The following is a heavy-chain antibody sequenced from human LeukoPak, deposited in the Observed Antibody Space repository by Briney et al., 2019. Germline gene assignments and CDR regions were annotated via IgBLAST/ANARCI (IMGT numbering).Heavy chain of an antibody. CDR2: IYYSGST. Sequence: SGTLSLTCTVSGGSISSSSYYWGWIRQPPGTGLEWIGSIYYSGSTYYNPTLKSRVTISVDTSKNQFSLKLSSVTAADTAVYYCARSSSWYVRVGFDPWGQGTLVTVSS. CDR3: ARSSSWYVRVGFDP. J-gene: IGHJ5*02. CDR1: GGSISSSSYY. V-gene: IGHV4-39*01. D-gene: IGHD6-13*01.